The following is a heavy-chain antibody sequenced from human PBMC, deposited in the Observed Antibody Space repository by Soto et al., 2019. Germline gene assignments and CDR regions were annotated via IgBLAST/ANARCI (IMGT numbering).Heavy chain of an antibody. D-gene: IGHD2-2*01. Sequence: QVQLVESGGGVVQPGRSLRLSCAASGFTFSSYAMHWVRQAPGKGLEWVAVISYDGRNKYYADSVKGRFTISRDNSKNTLYLQMNSLRAEDTAVYYCARSPRLYCSSTSCYEWYFDLWGRGTLVTVSS. V-gene: IGHV3-30-3*01. CDR2: ISYDGRNK. CDR3: ARSPRLYCSSTSCYEWYFDL. J-gene: IGHJ2*01. CDR1: GFTFSSYA.